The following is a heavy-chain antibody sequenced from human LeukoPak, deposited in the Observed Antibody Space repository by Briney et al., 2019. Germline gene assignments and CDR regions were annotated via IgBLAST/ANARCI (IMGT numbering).Heavy chain of an antibody. CDR2: IYSGGST. Sequence: GGSLRLSCAASGFTVSSNYMSWVRQAPGKGLEWVSVIYSGGSTYYADSVKGRSTISRDNSKNTLYLQMNSLGAEDTAVYYCARDSPYDSSGYYDYWGQGTLVTVSS. D-gene: IGHD3-22*01. J-gene: IGHJ4*02. CDR1: GFTVSSNY. CDR3: ARDSPYDSSGYYDY. V-gene: IGHV3-53*01.